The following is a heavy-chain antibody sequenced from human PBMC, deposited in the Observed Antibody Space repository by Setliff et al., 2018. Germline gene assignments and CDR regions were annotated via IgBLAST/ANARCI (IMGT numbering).Heavy chain of an antibody. J-gene: IGHJ3*02. CDR1: GGSFSGYY. CDR2: IYYSGST. Sequence: PSETLSLTCAVYGGSFSGYYWSWIRQPPGKGLEWIGYIYYSGSTNYNPSLKSRVTISVDTSKNQFSLKLSSVTAADTAVYYCARDPHVLRYFDWLSPPTAFDIWGQGTMVTVSS. V-gene: IGHV4-59*01. CDR3: ARDPHVLRYFDWLSPPTAFDI. D-gene: IGHD3-9*01.